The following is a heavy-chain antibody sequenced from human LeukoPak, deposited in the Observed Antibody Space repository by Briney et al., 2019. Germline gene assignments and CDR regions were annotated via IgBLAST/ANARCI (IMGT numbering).Heavy chain of an antibody. J-gene: IGHJ4*02. CDR3: TRISIAIIGSDPVDY. CDR2: IRSKTYGGAA. D-gene: IGHD3-10*01. Sequence: GGSLRLSCAASGFTFSSYAMSWVRQAPGKGLEWVGFIRSKTYGGAADYAASVKGRFTIFRDDSKSIAYLQMNSLKSEDTAVYYCTRISIAIIGSDPVDYWGQGTLVTVSS. CDR1: GFTFSSYA. V-gene: IGHV3-49*04.